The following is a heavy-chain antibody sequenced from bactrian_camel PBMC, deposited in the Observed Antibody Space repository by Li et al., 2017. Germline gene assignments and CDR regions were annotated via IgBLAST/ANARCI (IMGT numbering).Heavy chain of an antibody. CDR1: GFETRGYITHC. J-gene: IGHJ4*01. Sequence: HVQLVESGGGSVTVGGSLTLSCATSGFETRGYITHCMGWFRQASGRERMGIATIDTDGSTTYADSVKGRFTISKDNANYTMYLQMNSLKPEDTAHYYCTTGSTLWENYWGQGTQVTVS. D-gene: IGHD1*01. CDR2: IDTDGST. CDR3: TTGSTLWENY. V-gene: IGHV3S53*01.